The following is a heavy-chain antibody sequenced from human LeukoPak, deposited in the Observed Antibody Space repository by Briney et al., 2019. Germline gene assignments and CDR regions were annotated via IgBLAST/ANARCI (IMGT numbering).Heavy chain of an antibody. Sequence: ASVKVSCKASGGTSSSYAISWVRQAPGQGLEWMGGIIPIFGTANYAQKFQGRVTITADESTSTAYMELSSLRSEDTAVYYCAREQGYYGSGSYLDWFDPWGQGTLVTVSS. J-gene: IGHJ5*02. V-gene: IGHV1-69*13. CDR3: AREQGYYGSGSYLDWFDP. CDR1: GGTSSSYA. CDR2: IIPIFGTA. D-gene: IGHD3-10*01.